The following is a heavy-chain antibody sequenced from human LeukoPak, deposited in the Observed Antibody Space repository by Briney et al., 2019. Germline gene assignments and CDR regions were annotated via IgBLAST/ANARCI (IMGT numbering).Heavy chain of an antibody. CDR1: GGSISSYY. J-gene: IGHJ4*02. D-gene: IGHD6-19*01. CDR2: IYTSGST. V-gene: IGHV4-4*07. CDR3: AREHYSSGWYSCFDY. Sequence: SETLSLICTVSGGSISSYYWSWIRQPAGKGLEWIGRIYTSGSTNYNPSLKSRVTMSVDTSKNQFSLKLSSVTAADTAVYYCAREHYSSGWYSCFDYWGQGTLVTVSS.